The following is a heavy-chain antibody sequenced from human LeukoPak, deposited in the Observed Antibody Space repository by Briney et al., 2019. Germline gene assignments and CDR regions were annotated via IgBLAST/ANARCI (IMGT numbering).Heavy chain of an antibody. J-gene: IGHJ4*02. CDR1: GFMFSTYV. Sequence: GGSLRLSCAASGFMFSTYVMSWVRQAPGKGLEWVSAISVSGGSTYYADSVKGRFTISRDNSKNTLYLQTNSLRAEDTAVYYCASRIAVTGRTFDYWGQGTLVTVSS. CDR3: ASRIAVTGRTFDY. V-gene: IGHV3-23*01. D-gene: IGHD6-19*01. CDR2: ISVSGGST.